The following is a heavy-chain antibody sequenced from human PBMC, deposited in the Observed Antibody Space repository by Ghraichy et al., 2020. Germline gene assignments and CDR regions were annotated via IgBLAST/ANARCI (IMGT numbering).Heavy chain of an antibody. Sequence: GGSLRLSCAASGFTFSSYWMHWVRQAPGKGLVWVSRINSDGSSTSYADSVKGRFTISRDNAKNTLYLQMNRLRAEDTAVYYCALLPSPFGYTHDYWGQGTLVTVSS. J-gene: IGHJ4*02. CDR3: ALLPSPFGYTHDY. CDR2: INSDGSST. CDR1: GFTFSSYW. V-gene: IGHV3-74*01. D-gene: IGHD5-24*01.